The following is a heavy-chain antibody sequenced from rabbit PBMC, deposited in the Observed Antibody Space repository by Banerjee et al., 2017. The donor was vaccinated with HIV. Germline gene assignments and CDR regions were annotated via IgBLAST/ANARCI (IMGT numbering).Heavy chain of an antibody. J-gene: IGHJ4*01. V-gene: IGHV1S40*01. Sequence: QSLEESGGGLFKPGGTLTLTCKASGIDFSSYYCMCWVRQAPGKGLEWIACINTSSGNTVYASWAKGRFTISKTSWTTVTLQMTSLTAADTATYFCARDVYRSGWNGDFNLWGPGTLVTVS. CDR1: GIDFSSYYC. CDR3: ARDVYRSGWNGDFNL. D-gene: IGHD4-1*01. CDR2: INTSSGNT.